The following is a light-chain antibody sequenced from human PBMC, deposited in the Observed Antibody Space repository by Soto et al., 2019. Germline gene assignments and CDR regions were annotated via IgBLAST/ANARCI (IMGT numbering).Light chain of an antibody. CDR1: QSVSSY. J-gene: IGKJ3*01. CDR3: HQRSNWRFT. V-gene: IGKV3-11*01. CDR2: DAS. Sequence: EIVLTQSPATLSLSPGERATLTCRASQSVSSYLAWSQQKPGQAPRLLIYDASNRATGVPARFSGSGSGTDVTLTISSLEPEDYAVYYCHQRSNWRFTFGPGTKVDVK.